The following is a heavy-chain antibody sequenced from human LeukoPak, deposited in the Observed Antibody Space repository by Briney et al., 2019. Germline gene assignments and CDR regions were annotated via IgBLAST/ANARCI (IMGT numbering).Heavy chain of an antibody. Sequence: ASVTVSYKASGYTFTSYGISWVRQAPGQGLEWMGWISAYNGNTNYAQMLQGRVTMTTDTSTSTAYMELWSLRSDDTAVYYCAREESVGDTCLDYCVQRTVVTVSS. D-gene: IGHD1-26*01. V-gene: IGHV1-18*01. CDR2: ISAYNGNT. J-gene: IGHJ4*02. CDR3: AREESVGDTCLDY. CDR1: GYTFTSYG.